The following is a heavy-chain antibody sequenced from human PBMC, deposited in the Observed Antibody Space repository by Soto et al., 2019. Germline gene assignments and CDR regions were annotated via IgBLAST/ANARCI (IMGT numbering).Heavy chain of an antibody. CDR1: AYTFTHYS. Sequence: QVQLVQSGAEVKKPGASVKVSCKASAYTFTHYSMHWVRQAPGQRLEWMGSINAGNGNTKYSQKFQGRVTMTSDTSASTAYMELSSLRSEDTAVYYCAGRGSREDTDMGNDAFDIWGQGTMVTVSS. V-gene: IGHV1-3*01. D-gene: IGHD5-18*01. CDR3: AGRGSREDTDMGNDAFDI. CDR2: INAGNGNT. J-gene: IGHJ3*02.